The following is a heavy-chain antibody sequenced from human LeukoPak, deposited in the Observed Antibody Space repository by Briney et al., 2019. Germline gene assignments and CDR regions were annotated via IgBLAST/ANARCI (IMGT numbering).Heavy chain of an antibody. CDR2: ISAYNGHT. J-gene: IGHJ2*01. CDR1: GYTFTSYG. D-gene: IGHD4-23*01. Sequence: ASVKVSCKASGYTFTSYGISWVRQAPGQGLEWMGWISAYNGHTQYAQKLQGRVTMTRDTSTSTAYMELRSLRSDDTAVYYCARGFDYGGNNYWYFDLWGRGTLATVSS. V-gene: IGHV1-18*01. CDR3: ARGFDYGGNNYWYFDL.